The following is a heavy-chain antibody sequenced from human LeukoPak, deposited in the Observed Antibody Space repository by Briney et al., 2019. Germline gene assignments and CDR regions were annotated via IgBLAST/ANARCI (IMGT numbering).Heavy chain of an antibody. Sequence: GGSLRISCAASGFTFSSYAMHWVRQAPGKGLEWVAVISYDGSNKYYADSVKGRFTISRDNSKNTLYLQMNSLRAEDTAVYYCARVFGYYYGMDVWGQGTTVTVSS. V-gene: IGHV3-30-3*01. CDR1: GFTFSSYA. CDR3: ARVFGYYYGMDV. D-gene: IGHD3-10*01. J-gene: IGHJ6*02. CDR2: ISYDGSNK.